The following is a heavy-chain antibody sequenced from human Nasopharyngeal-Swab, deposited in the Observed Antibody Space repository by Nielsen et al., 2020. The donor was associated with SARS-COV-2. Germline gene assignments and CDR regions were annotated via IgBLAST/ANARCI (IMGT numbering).Heavy chain of an antibody. CDR2: IFYSGST. CDR1: GGSISSGDYY. Sequence: SETLSLTCTVSGGSISSGDYYWSWIRQPPGKGLEWIGFIFYSGSTYYNPSLKSRVTISVDTSKSQFSLRLSPVTAADTAVYYCASIHYDYVWGSSGNAFDSGGKGT. D-gene: IGHD3-16*01. V-gene: IGHV4-30-4*01. CDR3: ASIHYDYVWGSSGNAFDS. J-gene: IGHJ3*02.